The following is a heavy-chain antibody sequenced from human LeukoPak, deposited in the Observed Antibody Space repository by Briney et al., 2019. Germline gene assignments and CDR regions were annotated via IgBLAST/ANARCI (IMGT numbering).Heavy chain of an antibody. J-gene: IGHJ4*02. CDR1: GFTFSSYG. D-gene: IGHD6-13*01. V-gene: IGHV3-33*01. Sequence: GGSLRLSCAASGFTFSSYGMHWVRQAPGKGLEWVAVIWYDGSNKYYADSVKGRFAISRDNSKNTLYLQMNSLRAEDTAVYYCAREVIAAAGTCLDYWGQGTLVTVSS. CDR3: AREVIAAAGTCLDY. CDR2: IWYDGSNK.